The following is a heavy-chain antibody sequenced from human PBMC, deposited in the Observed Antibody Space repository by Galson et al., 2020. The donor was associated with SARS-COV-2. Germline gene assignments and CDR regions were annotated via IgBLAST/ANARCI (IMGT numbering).Heavy chain of an antibody. CDR2: ISGSGGNT. CDR1: GFTFNIYA. J-gene: IGHJ4*02. Sequence: GESLKISCAASGFTFNIYAMSWVRQAPGKGLEWVSGISGSGGNTYYADSVKGRFTISRENPKNTVYLQMSSLRAEDTAVYFCAREYTTDWYYFDYGGQGTLVTVSS. V-gene: IGHV3-23*01. CDR3: AREYTTDWYYFDY. D-gene: IGHD6-19*01.